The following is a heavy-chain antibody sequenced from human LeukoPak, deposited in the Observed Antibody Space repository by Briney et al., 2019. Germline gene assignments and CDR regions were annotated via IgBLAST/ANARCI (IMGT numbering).Heavy chain of an antibody. J-gene: IGHJ4*02. CDR1: GFTFSSYA. V-gene: IGHV3-23*01. CDR2: ISGSGGSA. D-gene: IGHD3-22*01. Sequence: GGSLRLSCAASGFTFSSYAMSWVRQAPGKGLEWVSAISGSGGSAYYADSVKGRFTISRDNSKNTLYLQMNSLRAEDTAVYYCAKVPTYYYDSSGYSACWGQGTLVTVSS. CDR3: AKVPTYYYDSSGYSAC.